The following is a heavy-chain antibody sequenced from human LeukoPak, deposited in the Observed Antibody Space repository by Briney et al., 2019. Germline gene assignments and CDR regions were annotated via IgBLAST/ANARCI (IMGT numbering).Heavy chain of an antibody. V-gene: IGHV4-59*01. Sequence: SETLSLTCTVSGGSISSYYWSWIRQPPGKGLEWIGYIYYSGSTNYNPSLKSRVTISADTSKNQFSLKLSSVTAADTAVYYCARGIQLRDYYYYYYYMDVWGKGTTVTVSS. CDR3: ARGIQLRDYYYYYYYMDV. D-gene: IGHD5-18*01. CDR2: IYYSGST. CDR1: GGSISSYY. J-gene: IGHJ6*03.